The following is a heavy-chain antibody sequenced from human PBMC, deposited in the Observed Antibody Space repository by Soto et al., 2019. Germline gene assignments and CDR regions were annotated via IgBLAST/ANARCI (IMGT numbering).Heavy chain of an antibody. V-gene: IGHV3-33*01. CDR3: ARDREGIAVAGFDY. CDR2: IWSDGRNK. D-gene: IGHD6-19*01. CDR1: GFTFSTHG. J-gene: IGHJ4*02. Sequence: ESGGDVVQPGRSLRLSCAASGFTFSTHGLHWVRQAPGKGLEWVAVIWSDGRNKYYVDSVKGRFTISRDNSRSTLYLQMNSLTVEDTAVYYCARDREGIAVAGFDYWGQGTLVTVSS.